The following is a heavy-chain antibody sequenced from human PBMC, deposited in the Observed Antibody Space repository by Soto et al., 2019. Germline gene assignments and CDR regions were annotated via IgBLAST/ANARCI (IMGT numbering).Heavy chain of an antibody. CDR2: IYYSGST. CDR1: GGSVSSGSYY. V-gene: IGHV4-61*01. J-gene: IGHJ4*02. CDR3: AREGIVGATEGFDY. D-gene: IGHD1-26*01. Sequence: SETLSLTCTVSGGSVSSGSYYWSWIRQPPGKGLELIGYIYYSGSTNYNPSLKSRVTISVDTSKSQFSLKLSSVTAADTAVYYCAREGIVGATEGFDYWGQGTLVTVSS.